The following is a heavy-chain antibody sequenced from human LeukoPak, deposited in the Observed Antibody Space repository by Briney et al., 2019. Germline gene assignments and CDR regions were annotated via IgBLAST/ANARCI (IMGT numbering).Heavy chain of an antibody. CDR1: GFTFSSYA. V-gene: IGHV3-23*01. D-gene: IGHD3-22*01. CDR3: ARGPYYYDSSGYYYAEYFQH. CDR2: ISGSGGST. J-gene: IGHJ1*01. Sequence: GGSLRLSCAASGFTFSSYAMSWVRQAPGKGLEWVSAISGSGGSTYYADSVKGRFTISRDNSKNTLYLQMGSLRAEDMAVYYCARGPYYYDSSGYYYAEYFQHWGQGTLVTVSS.